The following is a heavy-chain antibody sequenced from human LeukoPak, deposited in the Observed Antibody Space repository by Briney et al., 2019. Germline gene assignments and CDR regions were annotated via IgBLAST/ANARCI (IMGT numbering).Heavy chain of an antibody. Sequence: GGSLRLSCAASGFTFSSYSMNWVRQAPGKGLEWVSSISSSSSYIYYADSVKGRFTISRDNSKNTLYLQMNSLRAEDTAVYYCAKAPSRELPPDWGQGTLVTVSS. CDR2: ISSSSSYI. J-gene: IGHJ4*02. CDR1: GFTFSSYS. CDR3: AKAPSRELPPD. V-gene: IGHV3-21*04. D-gene: IGHD1-26*01.